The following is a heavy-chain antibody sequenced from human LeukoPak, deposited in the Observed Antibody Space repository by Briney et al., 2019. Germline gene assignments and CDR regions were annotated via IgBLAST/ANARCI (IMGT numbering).Heavy chain of an antibody. D-gene: IGHD5-12*01. J-gene: IGHJ4*02. V-gene: IGHV3-30*04. CDR3: AREDNFVATIKGYFDY. CDR1: GFTFSSYA. CDR2: ISYDGSNK. Sequence: PGRSLRLSCAASGFTFSSYAMHWVRQAPGKGLEWVAVISYDGSNKYYADSVKGRFTISRDNSKNTLYLQMNSLRAEDTAVYYCAREDNFVATIKGYFDYWGQGTLVTASS.